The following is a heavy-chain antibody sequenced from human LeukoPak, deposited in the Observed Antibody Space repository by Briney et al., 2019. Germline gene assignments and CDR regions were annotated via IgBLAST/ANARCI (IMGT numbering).Heavy chain of an antibody. CDR1: GGTFSSYA. Sequence: ASVKVSCKASGGTFSSYAISWVRQAPGQGLEWMGIINPSGGSTSYAQKFQGRVTMTRDTSTSTVYMELSSLRSEDTAVYYCARDILTGYYDAFDIWGQGTMVTVSS. D-gene: IGHD3-9*01. V-gene: IGHV1-46*01. J-gene: IGHJ3*02. CDR3: ARDILTGYYDAFDI. CDR2: INPSGGST.